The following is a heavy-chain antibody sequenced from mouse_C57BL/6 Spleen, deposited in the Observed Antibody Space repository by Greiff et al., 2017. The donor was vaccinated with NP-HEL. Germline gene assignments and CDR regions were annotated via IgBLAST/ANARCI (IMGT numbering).Heavy chain of an antibody. D-gene: IGHD2-4*01. CDR3: ARAPYYDYHYFDY. CDR1: GFTFSSYA. CDR2: ISDGGSYT. Sequence: DVQLVESGGGLVKPGGSLKLSCAASGFTFSSYAMSWVRQTPEKRLEWVATISDGGSYTYYPDNVKGRFTISRDNAKNNLYLQMSHLKSEDTAMYYCARAPYYDYHYFDYWGQGTTLTVSS. J-gene: IGHJ2*01. V-gene: IGHV5-4*01.